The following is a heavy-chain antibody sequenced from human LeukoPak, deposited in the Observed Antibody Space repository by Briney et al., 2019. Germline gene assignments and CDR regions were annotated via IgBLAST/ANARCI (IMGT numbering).Heavy chain of an antibody. CDR3: ARPDSVAGTGEDV. Sequence: PGRSLRLSCAASGFTFSSYAMHWVRQAPGKGLEWVAVISYDGSNKYYADSVKGRFTISRDNSKNTLYLQMNSLRAEDTAVYYCARPDSVAGTGEDVWGQGTTVTVPS. CDR1: GFTFSSYA. D-gene: IGHD6-19*01. V-gene: IGHV3-30-3*01. J-gene: IGHJ6*02. CDR2: ISYDGSNK.